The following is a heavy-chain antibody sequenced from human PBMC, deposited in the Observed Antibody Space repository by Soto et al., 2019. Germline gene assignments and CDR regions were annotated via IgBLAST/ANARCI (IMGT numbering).Heavy chain of an antibody. CDR3: ARGRGNSYGILLDY. Sequence: SETLSLTCAVSGDSVSSGTYYWSWIRQPPGKGLEWIGYIYNTGSTNYNPSLKSRVTISVDTSKNQVSLKLSSVTAADTAVYYCARGRGNSYGILLDYWGQGTLVTVSS. V-gene: IGHV4-61*01. J-gene: IGHJ4*02. CDR2: IYNTGST. CDR1: GDSVSSGTYY. D-gene: IGHD5-18*01.